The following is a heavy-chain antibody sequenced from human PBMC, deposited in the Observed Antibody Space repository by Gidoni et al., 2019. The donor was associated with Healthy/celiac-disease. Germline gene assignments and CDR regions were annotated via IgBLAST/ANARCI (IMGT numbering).Heavy chain of an antibody. CDR1: GGSISSYY. CDR3: ARNVRYQLLFWFDP. CDR2: IYYSGST. D-gene: IGHD2-2*01. V-gene: IGHV4-59*01. Sequence: QVQLQESGPGLVKPSETLSLTCTVSGGSISSYYWSWIRQPPGKGLEWIGYIYYSGSTNYNPYLKSRVTISVDTSKNQFSLKLSSVTAADTAVYYCARNVRYQLLFWFDPWGQGTLVTVSS. J-gene: IGHJ5*02.